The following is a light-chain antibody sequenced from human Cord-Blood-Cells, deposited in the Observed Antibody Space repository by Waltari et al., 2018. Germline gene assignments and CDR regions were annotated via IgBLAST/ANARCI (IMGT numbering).Light chain of an antibody. V-gene: IGKV4-1*01. CDR3: QQYYSTPYS. Sequence: DIVMNQSPDSMAVSLGGRATIHCKASQSVLYSSNNKNYLAWYQQKPGQPPKLLIYWASTRESGVPDRFSGSGSGTDFTLTISSLQAEDVAVYYCQQYYSTPYSFGQGTKLEIK. CDR1: QSVLYSSNNKNY. CDR2: WAS. J-gene: IGKJ2*03.